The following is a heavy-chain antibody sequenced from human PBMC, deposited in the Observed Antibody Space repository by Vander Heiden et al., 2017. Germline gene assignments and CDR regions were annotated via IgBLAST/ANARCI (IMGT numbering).Heavy chain of an antibody. Sequence: QVQLVESGGGVVQPGRSLRRSCAAAGFTFSSYGMHWVRQAPGKGLEWVAVIWYDGSKKYYADSVKGRFTISRDNSKNTLYLQMNSLRAEDTAVYYCARDDDYGDQWGQGTLVTVSS. CDR3: ARDDDYGDQ. V-gene: IGHV3-33*01. CDR2: IWYDGSKK. J-gene: IGHJ4*02. CDR1: GFTFSSYG.